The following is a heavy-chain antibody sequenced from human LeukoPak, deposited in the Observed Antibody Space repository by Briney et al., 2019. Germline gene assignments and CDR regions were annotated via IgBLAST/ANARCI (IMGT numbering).Heavy chain of an antibody. D-gene: IGHD3-10*01. CDR1: GYTFTNDD. J-gene: IGHJ6*02. CDR3: ARDEIEELLTGWGGMDV. Sequence: ASVKVSCKASGYTFTNDDINWVRQATGQGLEWMGWMNPNSGNTGYAQKFQGRVTMTRNTSISTAYMELSSLRSEDTAVYYCARDEIEELLTGWGGMDVWGQGTTVTVSS. V-gene: IGHV1-8*01. CDR2: MNPNSGNT.